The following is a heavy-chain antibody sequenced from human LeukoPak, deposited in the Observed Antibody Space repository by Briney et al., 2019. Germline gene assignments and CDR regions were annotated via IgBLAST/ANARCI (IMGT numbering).Heavy chain of an antibody. CDR2: IYYSGST. CDR1: GGSISSYY. V-gene: IGHV4-59*01. Sequence: PSETLSLTCTVSGGSISSYYWSWIRQPPGRGLEWIGYIYYSGSTNYNPSLKSRVTISVDKSKSQFSLKLSSVTAADTAVYYCARDRGYDILTGYYKDWFDPWGQGTLVTVSS. J-gene: IGHJ5*02. CDR3: ARDRGYDILTGYYKDWFDP. D-gene: IGHD3-9*01.